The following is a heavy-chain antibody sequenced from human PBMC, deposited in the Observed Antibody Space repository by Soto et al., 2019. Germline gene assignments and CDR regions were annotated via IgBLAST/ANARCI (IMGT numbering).Heavy chain of an antibody. J-gene: IGHJ4*02. Sequence: CLRLSCAVSGFSFDDNAIHFVRQPPEKGLDCVSCINCKSYIGYADSVKSRFNISRDNAENSLYLQMTRLRAEDTALYYCAISQDRGGRTTFIYWGQGTQVTVSS. D-gene: IGHD3-16*01. CDR3: AISQDRGGRTTFIY. CDR1: GFSFDDNA. CDR2: INCKSYI. V-gene: IGHV3-9*01.